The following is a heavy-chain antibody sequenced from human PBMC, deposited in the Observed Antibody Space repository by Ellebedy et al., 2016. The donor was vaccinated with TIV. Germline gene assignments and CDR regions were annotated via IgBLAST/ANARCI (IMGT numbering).Heavy chain of an antibody. CDR2: IYYSGYT. J-gene: IGHJ6*02. Sequence: MPSETLSLTCTLSSGSISTYYWRWIRQLPGQGLEWIGYIYYSGYTESNPSLKSRVPISLDKSKDQFSLRLSSVTAADTAVYYCARGPLRYFDWVYYYHGMDVWGQGTTVTVSS. V-gene: IGHV4-59*08. CDR1: SGSISTYY. CDR3: ARGPLRYFDWVYYYHGMDV. D-gene: IGHD3-9*01.